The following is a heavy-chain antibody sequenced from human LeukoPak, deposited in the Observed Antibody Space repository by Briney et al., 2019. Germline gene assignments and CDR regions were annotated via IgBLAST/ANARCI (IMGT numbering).Heavy chain of an antibody. J-gene: IGHJ4*02. CDR2: ISYDGSNK. CDR3: AKENHIDYYGSGSYYTNFDY. D-gene: IGHD3-10*01. Sequence: GGSLRPSCAASGFTFSSYGMHWVRQAPGKGLEWVAVISYDGSNKYYADSVKGRFTISRDNSKNTLYLQMNSLRAEDTAVYYCAKENHIDYYGSGSYYTNFDYWGQGTLVTVSS. V-gene: IGHV3-30*18. CDR1: GFTFSSYG.